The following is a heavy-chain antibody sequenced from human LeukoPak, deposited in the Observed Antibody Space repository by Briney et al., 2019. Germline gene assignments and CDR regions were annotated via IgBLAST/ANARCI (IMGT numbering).Heavy chain of an antibody. V-gene: IGHV3-48*02. CDR2: ISSSSSTI. D-gene: IGHD2-2*01. CDR3: ASVYCSSTSCMRGAFDI. Sequence: PGGSLRLSCAASGFTFITYSMNWVRQAPGKGLEWVSYISSSSSTIYYADSVKGRFTISRDNPENSLYLQMNSLRDEDTAMYYCASVYCSSTSCMRGAFDIWGQGTMVTVSS. J-gene: IGHJ3*02. CDR1: GFTFITYS.